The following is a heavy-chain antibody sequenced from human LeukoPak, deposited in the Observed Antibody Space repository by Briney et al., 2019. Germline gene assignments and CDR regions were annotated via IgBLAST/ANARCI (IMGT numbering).Heavy chain of an antibody. Sequence: GGSLRLSCAASGFTFSSYSMNWVRQAPGQGLEWVSSISSSSSYIYYADSVKGRFTISRDNAKNSLYLQMNSLRSEDTAVYYCAREISGGYSYGRDAFDIWGQGTMVTVSS. CDR2: ISSSSSYI. CDR3: AREISGGYSYGRDAFDI. D-gene: IGHD5-18*01. CDR1: GFTFSSYS. V-gene: IGHV3-21*01. J-gene: IGHJ3*02.